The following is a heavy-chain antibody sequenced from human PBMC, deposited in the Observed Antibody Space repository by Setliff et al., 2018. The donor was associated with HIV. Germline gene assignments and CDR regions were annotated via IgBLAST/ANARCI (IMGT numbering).Heavy chain of an antibody. D-gene: IGHD6-19*01. V-gene: IGHV4-59*01. J-gene: IGHJ1*01. CDR1: GGSMDNYY. Sequence: SETLSLTCIVSGGSMDNYYWNWVRQPPGKGPEWIGNMCHNENGVATNQNPSLKSRVVMYLDRTKNEFSLSLFSATTADTAVYYCARDRGSGWYGYFQQWGQGSQVTVSS. CDR2: MCHNENGVAT. CDR3: ARDRGSGWYGYFQQ.